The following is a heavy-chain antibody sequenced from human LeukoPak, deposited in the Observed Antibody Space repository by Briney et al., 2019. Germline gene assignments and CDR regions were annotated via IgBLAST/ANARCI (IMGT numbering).Heavy chain of an antibody. CDR1: GFTFRSYG. CDR3: AKEEVISGNHGVYFDY. J-gene: IGHJ4*02. D-gene: IGHD3-22*01. V-gene: IGHV3-30*02. Sequence: GGSLRLSCAASGFTFRSYGMHWVRQAPGKGLEWVAFIRYDGNSNYYADSVKGRFTISRDNSRSTLYLQMNSLRAEDTAVYYCAKEEVISGNHGVYFDYWGQGTLVTVSP. CDR2: IRYDGNSN.